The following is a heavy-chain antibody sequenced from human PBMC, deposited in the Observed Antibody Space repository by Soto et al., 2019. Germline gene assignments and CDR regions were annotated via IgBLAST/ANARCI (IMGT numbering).Heavy chain of an antibody. J-gene: IGHJ4*02. V-gene: IGHV4-31*03. D-gene: IGHD3-22*01. CDR3: ARANYYDSRGSIDY. CDR2: IYYSGST. CDR1: GGSISSGGYY. Sequence: SETLSLTCTVSGGSISSGGYYWSWIRQHPGKGLEWIGYIYYSGSTYYNPSLKSRVTISVDTSKNQFSLKLTSVTAADTAVYYCARANYYDSRGSIDYWGQGTLVTVSS.